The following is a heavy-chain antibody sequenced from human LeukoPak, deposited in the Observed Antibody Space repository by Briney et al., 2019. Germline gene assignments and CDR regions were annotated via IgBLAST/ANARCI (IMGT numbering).Heavy chain of an antibody. J-gene: IGHJ5*02. Sequence: SETLSLTCTVSGGSISSSSYYWGWIRQPPGKGLEWIGSIYYSGSTYYNPSLKSRVTISVDTSKNQFSLKLSSVTAADTAVYYCARAGPEWELRHRDSWFDPWGQGTLVTVSS. CDR2: IYYSGST. CDR3: ARAGPEWELRHRDSWFDP. V-gene: IGHV4-39*07. D-gene: IGHD1-26*01. CDR1: GGSISSSSYY.